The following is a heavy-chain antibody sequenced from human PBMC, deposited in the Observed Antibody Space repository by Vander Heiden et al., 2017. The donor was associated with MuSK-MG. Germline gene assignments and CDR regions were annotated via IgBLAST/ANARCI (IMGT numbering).Heavy chain of an antibody. CDR1: GFIFNTYG. Sequence: QEQVVESGGGVVQPGTSLRLSCAASGFIFNTYGMHWVRQAPGKGLEWVAIIWYDGSQEYYADSVKGRFTIFRDNSRNTVYLQMNSLRVEDTAMYCCVKGCANWYFGVWGRGTLVTVS. CDR3: VKGCANWYFGV. V-gene: IGHV3-33*06. J-gene: IGHJ2*01. CDR2: IWYDGSQE.